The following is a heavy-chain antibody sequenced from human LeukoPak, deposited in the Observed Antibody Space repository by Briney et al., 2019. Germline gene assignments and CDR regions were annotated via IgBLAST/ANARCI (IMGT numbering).Heavy chain of an antibody. CDR1: GFTFSSYS. CDR2: IISSSSYI. J-gene: IGHJ3*02. Sequence: GGSLRLSCAASGFTFSSYSMNWVRQAPGKGLGWVSSIISSSSYIYYAGSVKGRFTISRDNANNSLYLQMNSLRAEDTAVYYCARDQELLAFDIWGQGTMVTVSS. V-gene: IGHV3-21*01. D-gene: IGHD1-7*01. CDR3: ARDQELLAFDI.